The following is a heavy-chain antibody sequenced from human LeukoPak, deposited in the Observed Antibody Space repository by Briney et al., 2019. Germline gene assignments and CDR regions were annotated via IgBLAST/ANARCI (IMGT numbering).Heavy chain of an antibody. CDR1: GFTFSSYE. V-gene: IGHV3-48*03. Sequence: GGSLRLSCAASGFTFSSYEMNWVRQAPGKGLEWVSYISSSGSTIYYADSVKGRFTISRDNAKNSLYLQMNSLRAEDTAVYYCARVSCAGGSCYSDYWGQGTLLTVFS. J-gene: IGHJ4*02. CDR3: ARVSCAGGSCYSDY. D-gene: IGHD2-15*01. CDR2: ISSSGSTI.